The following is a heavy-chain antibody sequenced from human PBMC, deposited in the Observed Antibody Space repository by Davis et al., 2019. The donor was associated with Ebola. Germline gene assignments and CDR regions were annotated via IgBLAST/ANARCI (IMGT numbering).Heavy chain of an antibody. V-gene: IGHV3-21*01. CDR1: GFTVNSNY. Sequence: GESLKISCATSGFTVNSNYMRWLRHAPGKGLEWVSFISSSSNYIYYADSVKVRFTTSRDNAKNSLYLQMNSLRPEDTAVYYCAKKGSETATLDYWGQGSLVTVSS. CDR3: AKKGSETATLDY. J-gene: IGHJ4*02. CDR2: ISSSSNYI. D-gene: IGHD5-24*01.